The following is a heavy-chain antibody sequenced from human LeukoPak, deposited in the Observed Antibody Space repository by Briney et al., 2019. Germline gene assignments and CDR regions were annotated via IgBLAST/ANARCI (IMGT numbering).Heavy chain of an antibody. V-gene: IGHV1-2*02. CDR2: INPNSGGT. CDR3: ARPRVAEYIFDY. D-gene: IGHD3-3*01. J-gene: IGHJ4*02. CDR1: GYTFTGYY. Sequence: ASVTVSCKASGYTFTGYYMHWVRQAPGQGLEWMGWINPNSGGTNYAQKFQGRVTMTRDTSISTAYMELSRLRSDDTAVYYCARPRVAEYIFDYWGQGTLVTVSS.